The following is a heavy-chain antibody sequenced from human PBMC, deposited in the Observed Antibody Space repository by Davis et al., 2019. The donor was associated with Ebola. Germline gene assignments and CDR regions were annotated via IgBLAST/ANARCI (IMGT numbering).Heavy chain of an antibody. D-gene: IGHD3-22*01. V-gene: IGHV3-30*04. CDR3: AREGHTSGYCGCFDD. CDR2: MAIDGSDVK. CDR1: GASVSSAD. J-gene: IGHJ4*02. Sequence: PGGSLRLSCTVSGASVSSADSYWSWVRQSLGKGLEWVAVMAIDGSDVKQYTDSVKGRFTISRDNSKNTVDLQMDRLRVDDTAVYYCAREGHTSGYCGCFDDWGRGTLVTVSS.